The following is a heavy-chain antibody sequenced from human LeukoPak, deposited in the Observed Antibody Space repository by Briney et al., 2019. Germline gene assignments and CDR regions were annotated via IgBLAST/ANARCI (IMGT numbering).Heavy chain of an antibody. D-gene: IGHD3-16*01. CDR3: AKDRVYDYVWGSSDY. J-gene: IGHJ4*02. V-gene: IGHV3-30*18. CDR2: ISSDGTNK. Sequence: PGGSLRLSCAASGFTFSTYGMHWVRQAPGKGLEWVAVISSDGTNKNYADSVKGRFTISRDNSKNTLYLQMNSLRAEDTAVYYCAKDRVYDYVWGSSDYWGQGTLVTVSS. CDR1: GFTFSTYG.